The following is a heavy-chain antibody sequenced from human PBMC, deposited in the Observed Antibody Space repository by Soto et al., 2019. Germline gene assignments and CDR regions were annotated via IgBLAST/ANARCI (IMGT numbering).Heavy chain of an antibody. CDR3: AHSHRFTMVRGVTSTGLMDV. CDR2: IYWDDDK. CDR1: GFSLSNSGVG. Sequence: QITLKESGPTLVKPTQTLTLTCTFSGFSLSNSGVGVGWIRQPPGKALEWLALIYWDDDKRYSPSLKSRLTNTKDTSKNQVVLTMTNMDPVDTATYYCAHSHRFTMVRGVTSTGLMDVWGKGTTVTVSS. J-gene: IGHJ6*03. V-gene: IGHV2-5*02. D-gene: IGHD3-10*01.